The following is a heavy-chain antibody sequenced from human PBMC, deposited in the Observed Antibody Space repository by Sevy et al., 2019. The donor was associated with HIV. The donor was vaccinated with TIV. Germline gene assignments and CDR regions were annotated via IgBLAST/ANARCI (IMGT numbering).Heavy chain of an antibody. Sequence: ASVKVSCKASGYTFTSYYMHWVRQAPGQGLEWMGIINPSGGSTSYAQKFQGRVTMTRDTSTSTVYMERSSLRSEDTAVYYCAREATYRYYYDSSGYLFDYWGQGTLVTVSS. CDR3: AREATYRYYYDSSGYLFDY. CDR1: GYTFTSYY. D-gene: IGHD3-22*01. V-gene: IGHV1-46*01. J-gene: IGHJ4*02. CDR2: INPSGGST.